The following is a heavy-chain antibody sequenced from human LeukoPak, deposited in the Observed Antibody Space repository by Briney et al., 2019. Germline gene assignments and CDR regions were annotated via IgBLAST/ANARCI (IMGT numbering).Heavy chain of an antibody. J-gene: IGHJ4*02. CDR3: ARESSSWYNIDY. CDR1: GYTFTSYD. Sequence: ASVKVSCTASGYTFTSYDINWVRQATGQGLEWMGWMNPNSGNTGYAQKFQGRVTMTRNTSISTAYMELSSLRSEDTAVYYCARESSSWYNIDYWGQGTLVTVSS. V-gene: IGHV1-8*01. D-gene: IGHD6-13*01. CDR2: MNPNSGNT.